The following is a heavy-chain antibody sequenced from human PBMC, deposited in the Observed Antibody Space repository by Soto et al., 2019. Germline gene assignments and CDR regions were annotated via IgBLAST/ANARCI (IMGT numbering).Heavy chain of an antibody. J-gene: IGHJ5*02. CDR3: ARPGYDSSARGWFDP. Sequence: EVQLVESGGGLVQPGGSLRLSCAASGFTFSSYWMHWVRQAPGKGLEWVSYISSSGSTIYYADSVKGRFTISRDNAKNSLYLQMNSLRAEDTAVYYCARPGYDSSARGWFDPWGQGTLVTVSS. CDR2: ISSSGSTI. CDR1: GFTFSSYW. V-gene: IGHV3-48*04. D-gene: IGHD3-22*01.